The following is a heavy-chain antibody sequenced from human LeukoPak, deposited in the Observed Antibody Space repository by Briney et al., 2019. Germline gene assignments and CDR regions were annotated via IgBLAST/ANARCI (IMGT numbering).Heavy chain of an antibody. V-gene: IGHV3-74*01. CDR2: INSDGSST. D-gene: IGHD6-13*01. Sequence: GGSLRFSCAASGFTFSSYWMHWVRQAPGKGLVWVSRINSDGSSTSYADSVKGRFTISRDNAKNTLYLQMNSLRAEDTAVYYCARQGTIAAAEIDYWGQGTLVTVSS. CDR3: ARQGTIAAAEIDY. J-gene: IGHJ4*02. CDR1: GFTFSSYW.